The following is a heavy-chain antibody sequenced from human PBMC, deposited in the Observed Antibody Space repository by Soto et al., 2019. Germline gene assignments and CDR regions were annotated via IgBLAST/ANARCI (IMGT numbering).Heavy chain of an antibody. V-gene: IGHV5-10-1*01. CDR3: AREDILTGPQPY. Sequence: GESLKISCKGSGYSFTSYWISWVRQMPGKGLEWMGRIDPSDSYTNYSPSFRGHVTISADKSISTAYLQWSSLKASDTAMYYCAREDILTGPQPYWGQGTLVTVSS. CDR1: GYSFTSYW. J-gene: IGHJ4*02. CDR2: IDPSDSYT. D-gene: IGHD3-9*01.